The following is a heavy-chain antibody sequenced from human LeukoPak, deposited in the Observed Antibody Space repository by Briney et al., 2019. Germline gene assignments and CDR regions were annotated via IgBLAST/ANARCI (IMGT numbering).Heavy chain of an antibody. V-gene: IGHV3-48*01. J-gene: IGHJ4*02. CDR2: ISSTGTIM. CDR1: GFTFNTYA. Sequence: GGSLRLSCAASGFTFNTYAMNWVRQAPGKGLEGVSYISSTGTIMYYADSVKGRFTISRDNAKNSLYLQMNSLRAEDTAVYYCVRVFGNWGQGTLVTVSS. CDR3: VRVFGN.